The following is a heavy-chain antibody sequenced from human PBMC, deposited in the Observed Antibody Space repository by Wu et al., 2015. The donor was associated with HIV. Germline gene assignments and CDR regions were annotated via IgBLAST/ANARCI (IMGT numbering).Heavy chain of an antibody. CDR2: IIPIFGTA. D-gene: IGHD6-6*01. CDR3: ARVYGASSPLDY. CDR1: GGTFSSYA. Sequence: QVQLVQSGAEVKKPGSSVKVSCKASGGTFSSYAISWVRQAPGQGLEWMGGIIPIFGTANYAQKFRDRATISADESTNTVYLHLRSLTFEDTAVYYCARVYGASSPLDYWGQGTQVIVSS. J-gene: IGHJ4*02. V-gene: IGHV1-69*12.